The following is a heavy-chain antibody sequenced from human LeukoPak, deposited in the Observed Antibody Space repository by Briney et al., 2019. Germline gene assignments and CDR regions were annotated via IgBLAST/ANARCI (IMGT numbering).Heavy chain of an antibody. V-gene: IGHV3-30-3*01. D-gene: IGHD3-10*01. CDR2: ISYDGSNK. Sequence: GRSLRLSCAASGFTFSSYAVHWVRQTPGKGLEWVAFISYDGSNKWYADSVKGRFTISRDNSKNTLYLQMNSLRAEDTAVYYCAREPPTYYYGSGSYHTDYWGQGTLVTVSS. J-gene: IGHJ4*02. CDR1: GFTFSSYA. CDR3: AREPPTYYYGSGSYHTDY.